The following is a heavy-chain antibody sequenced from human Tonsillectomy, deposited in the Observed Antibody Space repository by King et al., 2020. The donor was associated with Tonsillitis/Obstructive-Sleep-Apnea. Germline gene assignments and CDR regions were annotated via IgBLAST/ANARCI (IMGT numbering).Heavy chain of an antibody. CDR1: GFTFTDYY. J-gene: IGHJ6*03. CDR3: ARCEYGITAVAMWNYNMDV. V-gene: IGHV3-11*01. Sequence: VQLVESGGGLVKPGGSLRLSCAASGFTFTDYYMTWIRQAPGKGLEWVSYISRSGDTIYYADSVKGRFTISRDNAKKSLYLQMNSLRAEDTAVYYCARCEYGITAVAMWNYNMDVWGQGTTVTVSS. D-gene: IGHD6-13*01. CDR2: ISRSGDTI.